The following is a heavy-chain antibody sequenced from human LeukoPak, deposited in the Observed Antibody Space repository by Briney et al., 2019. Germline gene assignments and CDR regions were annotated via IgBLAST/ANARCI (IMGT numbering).Heavy chain of an antibody. CDR1: GGSFSGYY. Sequence: PSETLSLTCAVYGGSFSGYYWSWIRQPPGKGLEWIGEINHSGSTYYNPSLKSRVTISVDTSKNQFSLKLSSVTAADTAVYYCARGPPLVVVPAAMRESDYWGQGTLVTVSS. J-gene: IGHJ4*02. CDR3: ARGPPLVVVPAAMRESDY. D-gene: IGHD2-2*01. CDR2: INHSGST. V-gene: IGHV4-34*01.